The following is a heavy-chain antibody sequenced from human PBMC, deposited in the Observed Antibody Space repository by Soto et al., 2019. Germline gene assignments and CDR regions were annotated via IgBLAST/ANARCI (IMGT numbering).Heavy chain of an antibody. Sequence: EVQLVESGGGLVQPGGSLRLSCVASVFKFDYYWMHWVRNAPWGGLRWISRLQTDGSHPAYADSVKGRFTISRDNAKNTLYLQMNNLRVEDTAVYYCARGGDPDYWGQGTRVTVSS. V-gene: IGHV3-74*01. J-gene: IGHJ4*02. D-gene: IGHD2-21*02. CDR1: VFKFDYYW. CDR3: ARGGDPDY. CDR2: LQTDGSHP.